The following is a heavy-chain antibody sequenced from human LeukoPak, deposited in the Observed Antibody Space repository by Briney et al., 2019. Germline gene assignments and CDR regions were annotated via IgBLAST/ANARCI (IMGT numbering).Heavy chain of an antibody. CDR2: IYYSGST. CDR3: ARRPLGYCSSTSCYARSYYYYYMDV. V-gene: IGHV4-59*01. J-gene: IGHJ6*03. Sequence: SETLSLTCTVSGGSISSYYWSWIRQPPGKGLEWIGYIYYSGSTNYNPSLKSRVTISVDTSKNQFSLKLSSVTAADTAVYYCARRPLGYCSSTSCYARSYYYYYMDVWGKGTTVTVSS. D-gene: IGHD2-2*01. CDR1: GGSISSYY.